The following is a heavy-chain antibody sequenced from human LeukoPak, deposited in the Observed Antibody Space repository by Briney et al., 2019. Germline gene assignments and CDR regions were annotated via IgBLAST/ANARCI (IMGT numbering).Heavy chain of an antibody. J-gene: IGHJ6*02. V-gene: IGHV1-18*01. Sequence: ASVNVSCMSSGYTFTSYGISWVRQAPGQGLEWMGWISAYNGNTNYAQKLQGRVTMTTDTSTSTAYMELRSLRSDDTAVYYCARDQIVVVPGDSSSLDYYYYYGMDVWGQGTTVTVSS. D-gene: IGHD2-2*01. CDR1: GYTFTSYG. CDR3: ARDQIVVVPGDSSSLDYYYYYGMDV. CDR2: ISAYNGNT.